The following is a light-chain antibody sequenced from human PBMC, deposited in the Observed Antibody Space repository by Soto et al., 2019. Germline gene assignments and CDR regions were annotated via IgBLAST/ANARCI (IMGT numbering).Light chain of an antibody. CDR1: NSDVGGYNF. CDR3: GSYTTRSTAYV. CDR2: DVS. Sequence: QSALTQPASVSGSPGQSITISCTGTNSDVGGYNFVSWYQQHPGKAPQLMIYDVSNRPSGISNRFSGSKSGDTASLTISGLQAEDEADYYCGSYTTRSTAYVFGTGTKVTVL. V-gene: IGLV2-14*01. J-gene: IGLJ1*01.